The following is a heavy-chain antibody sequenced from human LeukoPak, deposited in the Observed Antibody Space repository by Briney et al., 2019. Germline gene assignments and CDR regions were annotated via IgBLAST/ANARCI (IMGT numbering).Heavy chain of an antibody. D-gene: IGHD6-19*01. CDR2: VDHSGNT. J-gene: IGHJ5*02. V-gene: IGHV4-34*01. CDR1: GGSFSGYY. CDR3: ARDSPGYSSGWYDP. Sequence: PSETLSLTCAVYGGSFSGYYWSWIRQPPGRGLEWIGEVDHSGNTNYTPSVKTRVTISLDTSKTQFSLKLPSVTAADTAVYYCARDSPGYSSGWYDPFGQGTLVTVTS.